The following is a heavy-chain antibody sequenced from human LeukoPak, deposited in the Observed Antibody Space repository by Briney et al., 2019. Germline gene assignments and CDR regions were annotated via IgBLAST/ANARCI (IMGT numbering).Heavy chain of an antibody. CDR3: AKQYCSSTSCYNSAGDY. J-gene: IGHJ4*02. CDR1: GFIFTNYA. D-gene: IGHD2-2*02. CDR2: ILSGGDTP. Sequence: GGSLRLSCEASGFIFTNYAMNWVRQAPGKGLEWVSGILSGGDTPFYADSVKGRFTISRDNSKNTLYLQMNSLRAEDTAVYYCAKQYCSSTSCYNSAGDYWGQGTLVTVSS. V-gene: IGHV3-23*01.